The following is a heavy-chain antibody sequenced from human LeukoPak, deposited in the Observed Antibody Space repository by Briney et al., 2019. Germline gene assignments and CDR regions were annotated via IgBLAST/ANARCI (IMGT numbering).Heavy chain of an antibody. D-gene: IGHD2-15*01. Sequence: GGSLRLSCAASGFTFSSYSMNWVRQAPGKGLEWVSNISRGSTTIYYADSVKGRFTISRDNAKNSLYLQMNSLRAEDTAVYYCARHRKTPGGSCYRGCGVDVWGKGTTVTISS. V-gene: IGHV3-48*01. J-gene: IGHJ6*04. CDR2: ISRGSTTI. CDR3: ARHRKTPGGSCYRGCGVDV. CDR1: GFTFSSYS.